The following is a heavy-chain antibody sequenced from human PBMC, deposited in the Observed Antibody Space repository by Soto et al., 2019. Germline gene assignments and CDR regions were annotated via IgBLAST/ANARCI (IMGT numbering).Heavy chain of an antibody. Sequence: GQSLKISCEASGYSFTTYWISWVRQMPGKGLEWMGAIDPRDSYTKYSPSFQGHVTISVDKSISTAYLQWNSLKASDTAIYYCAREKSDLELFNWLDPWGQGTMVTVSA. CDR3: AREKSDLELFNWLDP. CDR1: GYSFTTYW. CDR2: IDPRDSYT. V-gene: IGHV5-10-1*01. J-gene: IGHJ5*02. D-gene: IGHD1-7*01.